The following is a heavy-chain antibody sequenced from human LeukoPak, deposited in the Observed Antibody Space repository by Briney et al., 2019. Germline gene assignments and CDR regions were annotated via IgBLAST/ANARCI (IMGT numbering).Heavy chain of an antibody. Sequence: PGGSLRLSCAASGFTFSSYAISWVRQAPGKGLEWVSAISGSGGSTYYADSVKGRFTISRDNSKNTLYLQMNSLRAEDTAVYYCARHIVVVPAATLGRYFDLWGRGTLVTVSS. CDR2: ISGSGGST. CDR3: ARHIVVVPAATLGRYFDL. CDR1: GFTFSSYA. D-gene: IGHD2-2*01. V-gene: IGHV3-23*01. J-gene: IGHJ2*01.